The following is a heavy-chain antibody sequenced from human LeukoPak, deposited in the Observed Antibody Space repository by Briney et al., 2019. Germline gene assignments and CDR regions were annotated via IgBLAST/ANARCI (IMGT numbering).Heavy chain of an antibody. CDR3: ARYGSGSYHFDY. Sequence: SETLSLTCTVSGGSIRSGSHYWAWIRQPPGKGLEWIGFIHYSGSTNYNPSLKSRVTISVDTSKNQFSLKLSSLTAADTAVYYCARYGSGSYHFDYWGQGTLVTVSS. CDR2: IHYSGST. J-gene: IGHJ4*02. D-gene: IGHD3-10*01. V-gene: IGHV4-61*01. CDR1: GGSIRSGSHY.